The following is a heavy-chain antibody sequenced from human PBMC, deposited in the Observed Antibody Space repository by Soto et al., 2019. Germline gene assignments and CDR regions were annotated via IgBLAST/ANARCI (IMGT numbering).Heavy chain of an antibody. D-gene: IGHD5-18*01. CDR3: ARSDTAMEIFDY. CDR1: GYSFTTYW. V-gene: IGHV5-51*01. J-gene: IGHJ4*02. Sequence: GESLKISCKGSGYSFTTYWIGWVRQVPGKGLEWMGIIYPGDSDTKYSPSFQGHVTISADKSISTAYLQWSSLKASDTAMYYCARSDTAMEIFDYWGQGTLVTVSS. CDR2: IYPGDSDT.